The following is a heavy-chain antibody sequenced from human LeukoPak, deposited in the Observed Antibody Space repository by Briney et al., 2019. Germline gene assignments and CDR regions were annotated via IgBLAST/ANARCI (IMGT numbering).Heavy chain of an antibody. J-gene: IGHJ4*02. CDR2: ISISSSYI. CDR1: GFTFSGSS. Sequence: GGSLRLSCAASGFTFSGSSMSWVRQAPGKGLKWASSISISSSYIYYADSVKGRFTVSRDNAKNSLYLLMNSLRAADTAVYYCARTTVVTLIDYWGQGTLVTVSS. V-gene: IGHV3-21*01. D-gene: IGHD4-23*01. CDR3: ARTTVVTLIDY.